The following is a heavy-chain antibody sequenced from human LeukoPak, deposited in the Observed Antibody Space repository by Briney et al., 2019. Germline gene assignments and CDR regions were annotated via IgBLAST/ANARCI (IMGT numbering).Heavy chain of an antibody. Sequence: GASVKVSCKASGGTFSSYAISWVRQAPGQGLEWMGGIIPIFGTANYAQKFQGRVTITTDESTSTAYMELSSLRSEDTAVYYCARDSGADSNYDRYYYYYYMDVWGKGTTVTVSS. V-gene: IGHV1-69*05. CDR3: ARDSGADSNYDRYYYYYYMDV. J-gene: IGHJ6*03. D-gene: IGHD4-11*01. CDR1: GGTFSSYA. CDR2: IIPIFGTA.